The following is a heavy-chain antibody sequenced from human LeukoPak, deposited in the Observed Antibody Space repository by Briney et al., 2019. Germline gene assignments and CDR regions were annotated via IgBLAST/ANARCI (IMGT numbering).Heavy chain of an antibody. V-gene: IGHV1-46*01. CDR1: GYTFTSYY. D-gene: IGHD5-18*01. CDR2: INPSGGST. Sequence: ASVKVSCTASGYTFTSYYMHWVRQAPGQGLEWMGIINPSGGSTSYAQKFQGRVTMTRDTSTSTVYMELSSLRSEDTAVYYCARTAMAYYFDYWGQGTLVTVSS. J-gene: IGHJ4*02. CDR3: ARTAMAYYFDY.